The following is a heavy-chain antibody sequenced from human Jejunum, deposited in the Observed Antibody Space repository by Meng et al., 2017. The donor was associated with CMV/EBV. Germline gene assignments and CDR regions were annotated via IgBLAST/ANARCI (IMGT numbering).Heavy chain of an antibody. CDR3: ARTRSGHVY. Sequence: SCATSGFSLSSCSMSWVRQAPGKGLEWVSTITGSATYIYYADSVKGRFTISRDNVKDSVYLQMNSLRADDTAVYYCARTRSGHVYWGQGTLVTVSS. CDR2: ITGSATYI. V-gene: IGHV3-21*01. J-gene: IGHJ4*02. CDR1: GFSLSSCS.